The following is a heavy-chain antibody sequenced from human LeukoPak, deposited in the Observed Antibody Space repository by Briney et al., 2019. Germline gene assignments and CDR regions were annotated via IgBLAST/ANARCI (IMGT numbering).Heavy chain of an antibody. CDR3: ARDYDRSGYYVDLDY. D-gene: IGHD3-22*01. Sequence: PGGSLTLSCAASGFTFSSCIVNWVRQAPGKELAWVSYISGSSSSIKYADSVKGRFTISRDNAKNSLYLQMNSLRAEDTAVYYCARDYDRSGYYVDLDYWGQGTLVTVSS. CDR1: GFTFSSCI. V-gene: IGHV3-48*04. J-gene: IGHJ4*02. CDR2: ISGSSSSI.